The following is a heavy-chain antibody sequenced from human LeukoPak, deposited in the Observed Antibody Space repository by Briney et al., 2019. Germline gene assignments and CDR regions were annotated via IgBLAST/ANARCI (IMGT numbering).Heavy chain of an antibody. Sequence: GGSLRLSCAASGFTFSSYGMHWVRQAPGKGLEWVAVIWYDGSNKDYADSVKGRFTISRDNSKNTLYLQMNSLRDEDTAVYYCAREHTVAATGTHWFAPWGQGTLVTVSS. J-gene: IGHJ5*02. V-gene: IGHV3-33*08. CDR3: AREHTVAATGTHWFAP. CDR1: GFTFSSYG. CDR2: IWYDGSNK. D-gene: IGHD6-13*01.